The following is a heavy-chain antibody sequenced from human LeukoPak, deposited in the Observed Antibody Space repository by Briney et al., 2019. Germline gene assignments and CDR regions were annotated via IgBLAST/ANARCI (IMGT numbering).Heavy chain of an antibody. CDR3: ARQWNGWFDP. V-gene: IGHV1-2*02. Sequence: ASVKVSCKASGYTFTGYYMHWVRQAPGQGLEWMGWIDPNSGGTNYAQKFQGRVTMTRDTSISTTYMELSRLTSDDTAVYYCARQWNGWFDPWGQGTLVTVSS. D-gene: IGHD1-1*01. J-gene: IGHJ5*02. CDR1: GYTFTGYY. CDR2: IDPNSGGT.